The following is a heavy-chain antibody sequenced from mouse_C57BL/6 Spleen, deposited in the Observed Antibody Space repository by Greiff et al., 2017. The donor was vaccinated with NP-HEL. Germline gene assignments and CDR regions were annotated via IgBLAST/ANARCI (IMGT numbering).Heavy chain of an antibody. CDR2: ISYDGSN. CDR3: ARSDYGPPFDY. CDR1: GYSITSGYY. J-gene: IGHJ2*01. Sequence: EVQLVESGPGLVKPSQSLSLTCSVTGYSITSGYYWNWIRQFPGNKLEWMGYISYDGSNNYNPSLKNRISITRDTSKNQFFLKLNSVTTEDTATYYCARSDYGPPFDYWGQGTTLTVSS. D-gene: IGHD1-1*01. V-gene: IGHV3-6*01.